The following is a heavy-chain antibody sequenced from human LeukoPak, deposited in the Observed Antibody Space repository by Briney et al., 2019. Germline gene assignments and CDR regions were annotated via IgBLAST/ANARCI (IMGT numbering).Heavy chain of an antibody. J-gene: IGHJ6*02. CDR1: GYTFTSYD. CDR2: MNPNSGNT. V-gene: IGHV1-8*01. D-gene: IGHD2-15*01. Sequence: GASVKVSCKASGYTFTSYDINWVRQATGQGLEWMGWMNPNSGNTGYAQKFQGRVAMTRNTSISTAYMELSSLRSEDTAVYYCARYCSGGSCYYYGMDVWGQGTTVTVSS. CDR3: ARYCSGGSCYYYGMDV.